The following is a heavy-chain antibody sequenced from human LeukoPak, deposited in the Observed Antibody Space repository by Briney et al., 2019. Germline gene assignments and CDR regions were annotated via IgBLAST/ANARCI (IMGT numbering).Heavy chain of an antibody. V-gene: IGHV4-59*01. CDR2: IYYSGST. CDR3: ARNTGYDYVWGSYRPYYFDY. D-gene: IGHD3-16*02. J-gene: IGHJ4*02. Sequence: SETLSLTCTVSGGSISIYYWSWIRQPPGKGLEWIGYIYYSGSTNYNPSLKSRVTISVDTSKNQFSLKLSSVTAADTAVYYCARNTGYDYVWGSYRPYYFDYWGQGTLVTVSS. CDR1: GGSISIYY.